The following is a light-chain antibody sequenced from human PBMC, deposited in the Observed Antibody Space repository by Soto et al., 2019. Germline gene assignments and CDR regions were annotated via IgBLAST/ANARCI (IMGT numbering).Light chain of an antibody. CDR1: QTISNY. CDR3: QQHSKCPGS. V-gene: IGKV1-39*01. J-gene: IGKJ5*01. CDR2: AAS. Sequence: RVTQTQTALSASVGDRVTITCRASQTISNYLNWYQQQPGKAPKLLIYAASSLQSGVPSRFSGSRSGTEITLTVGGLQSLVIPFYYCQQHSKCPGSVGQGTRLEI.